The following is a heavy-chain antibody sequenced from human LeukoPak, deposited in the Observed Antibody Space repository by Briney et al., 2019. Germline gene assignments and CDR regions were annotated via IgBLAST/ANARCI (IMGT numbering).Heavy chain of an antibody. V-gene: IGHV3-21*01. CDR2: ISSSSSYI. CDR3: ARDPVYYYDSSAFDY. J-gene: IGHJ4*02. Sequence: GGSLRLSCEGSAFIFSGHWMNWVRQAPGKGLEWVSSISSSSSYIYYADSVKGRFTISRDNAKNSLYLQMNSLRAEDTAVYYCARDPVYYYDSSAFDYWGQGTLVTVSS. D-gene: IGHD3-22*01. CDR1: AFIFSGHW.